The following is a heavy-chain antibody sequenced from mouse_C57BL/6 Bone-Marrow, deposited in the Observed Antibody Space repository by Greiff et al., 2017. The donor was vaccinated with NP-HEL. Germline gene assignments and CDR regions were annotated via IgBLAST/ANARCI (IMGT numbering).Heavy chain of an antibody. J-gene: IGHJ2*01. CDR3: ARQRVPYFDY. CDR1: GYTFTDYY. CDR2: IYPGSGNT. Sequence: QVQLQQSGAELVRPGASVKLSCKASGYTFTDYYINWVKQRPGQGLEWIARIYPGSGNTYYNEKFKGKATLTAEKSSNTAYMQLSSLTSEDSAVYFCARQRVPYFDYWGQGTTLTVSS. V-gene: IGHV1-76*01.